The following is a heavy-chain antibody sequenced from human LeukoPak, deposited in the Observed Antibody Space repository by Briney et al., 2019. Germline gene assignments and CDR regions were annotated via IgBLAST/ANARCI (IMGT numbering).Heavy chain of an antibody. CDR1: GYTFTIYD. CDR3: ARRGRGGFDY. J-gene: IGHJ4*02. D-gene: IGHD2-15*01. Sequence: ASVKVSCKASGYTFTIYDINWVRQATGQGVEWVGWMNPNSGNIGYAQKFQGRVTMTRNTSISTAYMELSSRRSEDTAVYYGARRGRGGFDYWGQGTLVTVSS. V-gene: IGHV1-8*01. CDR2: MNPNSGNI.